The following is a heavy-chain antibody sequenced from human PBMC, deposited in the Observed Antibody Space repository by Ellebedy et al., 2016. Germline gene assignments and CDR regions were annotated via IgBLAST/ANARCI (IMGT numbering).Heavy chain of an antibody. Sequence: GGSLRLSCAASGFTFSSYAMHWVRQAPGKGLEWVAVISYDGSNKYYADSVKGRFTISRDNSKNTLYLQMNSLRAEDTAVYYCARDLRSDSSGWYGGDYWGQGTLVTVSS. CDR1: GFTFSSYA. V-gene: IGHV3-30-3*01. CDR2: ISYDGSNK. CDR3: ARDLRSDSSGWYGGDY. D-gene: IGHD6-19*01. J-gene: IGHJ4*02.